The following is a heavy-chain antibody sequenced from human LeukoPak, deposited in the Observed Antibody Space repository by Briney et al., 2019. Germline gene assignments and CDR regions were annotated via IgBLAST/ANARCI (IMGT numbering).Heavy chain of an antibody. J-gene: IGHJ3*02. CDR3: ARDYDFWSGYHDAFDI. V-gene: IGHV3-23*01. CDR2: ISGSGSRT. D-gene: IGHD3-3*01. Sequence: GSLRLSCAASGFTFSSYGMSWVRQAPGKGLEWVSGISGSGSRTYYADSVKGRFTISRDNFRNTLYLQMNSLRGEDTALYYCARDYDFWSGYHDAFDIWGQGTMVTVSS. CDR1: GFTFSSYG.